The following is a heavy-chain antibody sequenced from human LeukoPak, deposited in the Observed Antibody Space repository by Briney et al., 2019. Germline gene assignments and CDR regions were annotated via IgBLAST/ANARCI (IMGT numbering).Heavy chain of an antibody. CDR1: GDTLRNYA. J-gene: IGHJ6*03. CDR2: SFAIFGAV. V-gene: IGHV1-69*05. CDR3: ARDRRSGSSGPRYYCYMDV. Sequence: GASVKVSCKASGDTLRNYAVHWVRQAPGQGLEWLGGSFAIFGAVHYAQKFQGRVTLTMDESTYTAYMELRSLRSDDTAVYYCARDRRSGSSGPRYYCYMDVWGKGTTVIVSS. D-gene: IGHD3-3*01.